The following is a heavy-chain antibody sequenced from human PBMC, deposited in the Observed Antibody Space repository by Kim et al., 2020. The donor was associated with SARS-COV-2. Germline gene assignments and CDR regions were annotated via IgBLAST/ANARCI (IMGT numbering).Heavy chain of an antibody. J-gene: IGHJ5*02. Sequence: SPALKSRFSISIATSKIQLSLKLSSVTAADTAVYYCARRAAAGTVWFDPWGQGTMVTVSS. V-gene: IGHV4-39*01. CDR3: ARRAAAGTVWFDP. D-gene: IGHD6-13*01.